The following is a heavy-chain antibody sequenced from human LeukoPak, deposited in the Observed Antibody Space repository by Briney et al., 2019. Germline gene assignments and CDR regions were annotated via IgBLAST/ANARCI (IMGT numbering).Heavy chain of an antibody. J-gene: IGHJ4*02. CDR2: INPNSGGT. D-gene: IGHD6-13*01. V-gene: IGHV1-2*02. Sequence: ASVKVSCKASRYIFTSYYIHWVRQAPGQGLEWMGWINPNSGGTNYAQKFQDRVTMTGDTSISTAYMELGRLRSDDTAVYYCARDRGSSWYVDYWGQGTLVTVSS. CDR3: ARDRGSSWYVDY. CDR1: RYIFTSYY.